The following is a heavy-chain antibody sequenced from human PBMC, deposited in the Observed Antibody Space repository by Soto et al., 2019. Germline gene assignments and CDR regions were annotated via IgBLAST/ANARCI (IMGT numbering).Heavy chain of an antibody. CDR1: GGSISSYY. CDR3: ARLGRTYYDILTGYDVVGAFDI. D-gene: IGHD3-9*01. Sequence: PSETLSLTCTVSGGSISSYYWSWIRQPPGKGLEWIGYIYYSGSTNYNPSLKSRVTISVDTSKNQFSLKLSSVTAADTAVYYCARLGRTYYDILTGYDVVGAFDIWGQGTMVT. J-gene: IGHJ3*02. CDR2: IYYSGST. V-gene: IGHV4-59*01.